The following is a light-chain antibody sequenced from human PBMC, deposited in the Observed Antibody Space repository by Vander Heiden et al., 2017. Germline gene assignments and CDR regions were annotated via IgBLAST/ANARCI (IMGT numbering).Light chain of an antibody. Sequence: SVLTQPPSASGTPGQRVTISCSGSSSNIGSNAVNWYQQLPGTAPKLLIYNNNQRPSGVPDRFAGSKSGTSASLAISGLQSEDETDYYCAAWDDSLRGRVFGGGTKLTVL. V-gene: IGLV1-44*01. CDR2: NNN. CDR3: AAWDDSLRGRV. CDR1: SSNIGSNA. J-gene: IGLJ3*02.